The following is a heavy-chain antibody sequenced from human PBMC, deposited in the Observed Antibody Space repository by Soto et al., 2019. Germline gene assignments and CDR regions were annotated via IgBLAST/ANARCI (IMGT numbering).Heavy chain of an antibody. D-gene: IGHD6-13*01. CDR2: IYTSGST. J-gene: IGHJ6*02. V-gene: IGHV4-4*07. CDR3: ARETWGSSSWYIYYGMDV. CDR1: GGSISSYY. Sequence: SETLSLTCTVSGGSISSYYWSWFRQPAGKGLEWIGRIYTSGSTNYNPSLKSRVTMSVDTSKNQFSLKLSSVTAADTAVYYCARETWGSSSWYIYYGMDVWGQGTTVTVSS.